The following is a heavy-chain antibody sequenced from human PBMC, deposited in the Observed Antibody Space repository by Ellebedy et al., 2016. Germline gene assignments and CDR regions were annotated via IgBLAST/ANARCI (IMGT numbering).Heavy chain of an antibody. CDR2: VYYSGST. CDR1: DGSISSSTYY. V-gene: IGHV4-39*01. CDR3: ARGLGEPSWFDP. D-gene: IGHD1-26*01. Sequence: GSLRLXXTLSDGSISSSTYYWGWIRQPPGKGLEWIGNVYYSGSTYYNTSLKSRVTISVDTSKNQFSLRLSSVTAADTAVYYCARGLGEPSWFDPWGQGTLVTVFS. J-gene: IGHJ5*02.